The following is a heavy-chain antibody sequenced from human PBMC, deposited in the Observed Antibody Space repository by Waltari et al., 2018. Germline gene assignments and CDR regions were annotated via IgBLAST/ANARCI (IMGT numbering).Heavy chain of an antibody. D-gene: IGHD3-22*01. J-gene: IGHJ3*02. Sequence: QVQLQESGPGLVKPSETLSLTCTVSGGSISSYYWSWIRQPAGKGLEWIGRIYTSGSTNYNPSLKSRVTMSVDTSKNQFSLKLSSVTAADTAVYYCAGEDYYDSSSAFDIWGQGTMVTVSS. CDR1: GGSISSYY. CDR3: AGEDYYDSSSAFDI. CDR2: IYTSGST. V-gene: IGHV4-4*07.